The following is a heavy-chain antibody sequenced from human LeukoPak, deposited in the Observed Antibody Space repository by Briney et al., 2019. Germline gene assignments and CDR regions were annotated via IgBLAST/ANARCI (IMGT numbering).Heavy chain of an antibody. Sequence: GGSLRLSCAASGFTFSSYSMNWVRQAPGKGLEWVSYISSSSSTIYYADSVKGRFTISRDNAKNSLYLQMNSLRAEDTAVYYCARDLDPYYDFWSGSDYWGQGTLVTVSS. CDR1: GFTFSSYS. CDR2: ISSSSSTI. V-gene: IGHV3-48*01. D-gene: IGHD3-3*01. CDR3: ARDLDPYYDFWSGSDY. J-gene: IGHJ4*02.